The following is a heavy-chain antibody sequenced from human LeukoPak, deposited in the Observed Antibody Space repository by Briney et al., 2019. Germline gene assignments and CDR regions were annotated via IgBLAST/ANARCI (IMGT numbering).Heavy chain of an antibody. V-gene: IGHV3-9*01. D-gene: IGHD1-26*01. CDR1: GFTFDDYA. J-gene: IGHJ4*02. Sequence: GGSLRLSCAASGFTFDDYAMHWVRQAPGKGLEWVSGIRWDRGTVGDAGSVKGRFTISRDNAKSSVYLQMNSLRAEDTALYYCARGIDSSGTYSGWGFHLRYWGQGTLVTVSS. CDR3: ARGIDSSGTYSGWGFHLRY. CDR2: IRWDRGTV.